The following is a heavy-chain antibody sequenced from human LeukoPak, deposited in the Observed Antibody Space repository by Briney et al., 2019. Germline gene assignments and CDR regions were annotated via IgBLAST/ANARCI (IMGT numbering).Heavy chain of an antibody. Sequence: SGPTLVNPTQTLTLTCTFSGFSLSTSGMCVSWIRQPPGKALEWLARIDWDDDKYYSTSLKTRLTISKDTSKNQVVLTMTNMDPVDTATYYCARIGHFDRANHFDYWGQGTLVTVSS. CDR1: GFSLSTSGMC. D-gene: IGHD3-9*01. V-gene: IGHV2-70*11. CDR3: ARIGHFDRANHFDY. J-gene: IGHJ4*02. CDR2: IDWDDDK.